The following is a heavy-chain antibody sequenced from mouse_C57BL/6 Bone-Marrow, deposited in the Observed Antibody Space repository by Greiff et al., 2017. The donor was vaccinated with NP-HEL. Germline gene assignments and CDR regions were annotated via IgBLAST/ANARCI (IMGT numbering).Heavy chain of an antibody. Sequence: VQLKESGGGLVKPGGSLKLSCAASGFTFSSYAMSWVRQTPEKRLEWVATISDGGSYTYYPDNVKGRFTISRDNAKNNLYLQMSHLKSEDTAMYYCARVRLYGSSPWFAYWGQGTLVTVSA. J-gene: IGHJ3*01. CDR3: ARVRLYGSSPWFAY. V-gene: IGHV5-4*01. CDR2: ISDGGSYT. CDR1: GFTFSSYA. D-gene: IGHD1-1*01.